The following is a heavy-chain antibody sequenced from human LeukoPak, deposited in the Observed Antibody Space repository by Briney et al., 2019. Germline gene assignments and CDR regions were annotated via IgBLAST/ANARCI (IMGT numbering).Heavy chain of an antibody. V-gene: IGHV3-23*01. CDR1: GFTFSSYA. J-gene: IGHJ4*02. D-gene: IGHD3-22*01. CDR2: IIGSGGST. CDR3: AKGVTMIVVVFDY. Sequence: GGSLRLSCAASGFTFSSYAMSWVRQAPGKGLEWVSAIIGSGGSTYYADSVKGRFTISRDNSKNTLYLQMNSLRAEDTAVYYCAKGVTMIVVVFDYWGQGTLVTVSS.